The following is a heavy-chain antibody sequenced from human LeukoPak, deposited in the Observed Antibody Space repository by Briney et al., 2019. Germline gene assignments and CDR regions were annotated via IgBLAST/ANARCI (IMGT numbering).Heavy chain of an antibody. CDR1: GLTFDDYA. V-gene: IGHV3-9*01. CDR3: AKVSLRNGAFDI. Sequence: GGSLRLSCAAFGLTFDDYAMHCVRQAPRKGIEWVSGISWNSGSIGYADSVKGRFTISRDNAKNSLYLQMNSLRAEDTALYYCAKVSLRNGAFDIWGQGTMVTVS. CDR2: ISWNSGSI. J-gene: IGHJ3*02. D-gene: IGHD2-8*01.